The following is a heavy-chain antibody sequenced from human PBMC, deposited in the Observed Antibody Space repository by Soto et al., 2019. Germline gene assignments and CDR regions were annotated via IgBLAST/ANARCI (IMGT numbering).Heavy chain of an antibody. J-gene: IGHJ3*02. V-gene: IGHV4-59*01. D-gene: IGHD2-15*01. CDR3: ARGEDTTIISGFLDI. CDR2: IYYSGST. Sequence: SETLSLTCTVSGGSISSYYWSWIRQPPGKGLEWIGYIYYSGSTNYNPSLKSRVTISVDTSKNQFSLKLSSVTAADTAVYYCARGEDTTIISGFLDIWSQGTLVTVSS. CDR1: GGSISSYY.